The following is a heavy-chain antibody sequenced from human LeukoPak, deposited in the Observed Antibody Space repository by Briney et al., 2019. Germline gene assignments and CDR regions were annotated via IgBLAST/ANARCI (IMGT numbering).Heavy chain of an antibody. V-gene: IGHV1-8*01. CDR2: VNPNTGNT. J-gene: IGHJ6*03. D-gene: IGHD3-3*01. Sequence: ASVKVSCKASGYTFTNYDINWVRRATGQGLEWMGWVNPNTGNTGYAQKCQGRVIMTRNTSISTAYLDVSSLRSENTAVYYCASSPTLITIFGVSNYYYMDVWGKGTTVTVSS. CDR1: GYTFTNYD. CDR3: ASSPTLITIFGVSNYYYMDV.